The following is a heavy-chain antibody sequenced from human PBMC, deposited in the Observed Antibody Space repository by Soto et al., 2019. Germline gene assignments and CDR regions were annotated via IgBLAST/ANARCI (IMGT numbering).Heavy chain of an antibody. CDR2: ISGSGGST. Sequence: GGSLRLSCAASGFTFSIYDMTWVRQAPGKGLEWVSSISGSGGSTYYADSVKGRFTISRANSKNTLYLQMNSLRAEDTAVYYCAKDLSSGWYFWFDPWGQGTLVTVSS. V-gene: IGHV3-23*01. CDR1: GFTFSIYD. D-gene: IGHD6-19*01. CDR3: AKDLSSGWYFWFDP. J-gene: IGHJ5*02.